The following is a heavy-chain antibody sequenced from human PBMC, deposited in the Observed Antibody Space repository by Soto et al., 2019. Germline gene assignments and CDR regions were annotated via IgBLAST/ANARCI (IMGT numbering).Heavy chain of an antibody. D-gene: IGHD7-27*01. CDR1: GGSISGVTYF. V-gene: IGHV4-31*03. CDR2: ISSSGST. CDR3: ATYWGAGHDAKGFHI. Sequence: QVHLQESGPGLVKPSQTLSLTCTVSGGSISGVTYFWSWIRQHPGKGLEWIGYISSSGSTYYNPSLKIRLIISVDTSKNQFSLRLSSVTAADTAVYYCATYWGAGHDAKGFHIWGQGTVVTVSS. J-gene: IGHJ3*02.